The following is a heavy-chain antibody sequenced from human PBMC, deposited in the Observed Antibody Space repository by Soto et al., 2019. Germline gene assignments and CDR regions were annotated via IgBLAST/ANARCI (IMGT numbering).Heavy chain of an antibody. V-gene: IGHV3-23*01. CDR2: ITGRGDST. CDR3: ARDIQRNPALFDY. D-gene: IGHD1-1*01. Sequence: GGSLRLSCAASGFPFSDHAMHWVRQTPGKGLEWVSAITGRGDSTYYADSVKGRFTISRDNSKNTLYLQMNSLRAEDTAVYYCARDIQRNPALFDYWGQGTLVTVSS. J-gene: IGHJ4*02. CDR1: GFPFSDHA.